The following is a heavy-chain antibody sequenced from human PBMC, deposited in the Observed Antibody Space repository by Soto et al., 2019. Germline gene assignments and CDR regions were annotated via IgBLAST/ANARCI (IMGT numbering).Heavy chain of an antibody. CDR2: IYYSGST. D-gene: IGHD5-12*01. J-gene: IGHJ5*02. CDR1: GSSVFSSGHY. CDR3: ARELIVAGPSSAHCNWFDP. Sequence: LSLTVTVSGSSVFSSGHYWSWIRQPPGKGLEWIGYIYYSGSTNYNPSLKSRVTISIDTSKNQFSLKLSSVTAADTAVYYCARELIVAGPSSAHCNWFDPWGQGTLV. V-gene: IGHV4-61*08.